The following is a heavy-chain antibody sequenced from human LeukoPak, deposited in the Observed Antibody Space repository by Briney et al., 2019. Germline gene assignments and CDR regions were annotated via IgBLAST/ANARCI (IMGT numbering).Heavy chain of an antibody. CDR3: ARGIQAHCSGGSCYSYYYYGMDV. J-gene: IGHJ6*02. D-gene: IGHD2-15*01. CDR2: IIPILGIA. Sequence: SVKVSCKASGGTFSSYAISWVRQAPGQGLEWMGRIIPILGIANYAQKFQGRVTITADKSTSTAYMELSSLRSEDTAVYYCARGIQAHCSGGSCYSYYYYGMDVWGQGTTVTVSS. V-gene: IGHV1-69*04. CDR1: GGTFSSYA.